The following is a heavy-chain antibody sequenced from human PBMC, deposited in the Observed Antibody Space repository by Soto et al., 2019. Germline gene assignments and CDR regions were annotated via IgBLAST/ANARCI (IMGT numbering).Heavy chain of an antibody. CDR2: IYYSGST. Sequence: QVQLQESGPGLVKPSQTLSLTCTVSGGSISSGGYYWSWIRQHPGKGLEWIGYIYYSGSTYYNPALKSRVTLSVDTSKNQSSLKLSSVTAADTAVYYCARDQGGYYPHYYYYGMDVWGQGTTVTVSS. V-gene: IGHV4-31*03. J-gene: IGHJ6*02. CDR3: ARDQGGYYPHYYYYGMDV. CDR1: GGSISSGGYY. D-gene: IGHD3-3*01.